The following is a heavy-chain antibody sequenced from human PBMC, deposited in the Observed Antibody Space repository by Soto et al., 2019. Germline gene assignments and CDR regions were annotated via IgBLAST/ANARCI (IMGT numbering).Heavy chain of an antibody. J-gene: IGHJ4*02. CDR3: AKLVDYDFWSGYFHYFVY. V-gene: IGHV3-23*01. CDR2: ISGSGGST. Sequence: EVQLLESGGGLVQPGGSLRLSCAASGFTFSSYAMSWVRQAPGKGLEWVSAISGSGGSTYYADSVKGRFTISRDNSKNTLYLQIDGLRAEDMAVYYCAKLVDYDFWSGYFHYFVYWGQGTMVTFSS. CDR1: GFTFSSYA. D-gene: IGHD3-3*01.